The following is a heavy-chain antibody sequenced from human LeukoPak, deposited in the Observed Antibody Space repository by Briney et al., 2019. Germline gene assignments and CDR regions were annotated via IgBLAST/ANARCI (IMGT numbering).Heavy chain of an antibody. CDR2: IYTSGST. CDR3: ATTLGYCGGGSCHN. D-gene: IGHD2-15*01. V-gene: IGHV4-4*07. CDR1: GDSISSYY. Sequence: SETLSLTCTVSGDSISSYYWSWIRQPAGKGLEWIGRIYTSGSTNYNPSLKSRVTMSVDKSKNQFSLKLSSVTAADTAVYYCATTLGYCGGGSCHNWGQGTLVTVSS. J-gene: IGHJ4*02.